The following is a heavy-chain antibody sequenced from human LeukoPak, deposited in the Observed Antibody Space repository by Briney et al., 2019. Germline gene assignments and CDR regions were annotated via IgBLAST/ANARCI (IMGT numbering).Heavy chain of an antibody. CDR3: AKVSSSWYKNRFDP. J-gene: IGHJ5*02. CDR2: ISGSGGST. Sequence: GGSLRLSCAASGFTFSSYAMSWVRQAPGKGLEWVSAISGSGGSTYYADSVRGRFTISRDNSKNTLYLQMNSLRAEDTAVYYCAKVSSSWYKNRFDPWGQGTLVTVSS. V-gene: IGHV3-23*01. D-gene: IGHD6-13*01. CDR1: GFTFSSYA.